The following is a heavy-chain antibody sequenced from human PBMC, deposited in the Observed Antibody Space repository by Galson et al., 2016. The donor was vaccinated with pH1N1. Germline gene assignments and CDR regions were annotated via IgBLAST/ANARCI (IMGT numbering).Heavy chain of an antibody. CDR1: GGSISSDTYY. CDR3: ARSAQWLLYSRFDP. V-gene: IGHV4-39*07. Sequence: SETLSLTCTVSGGSISSDTYYWGWIRQPPGKGLEWIGSFHHTDGTYYNPSLKSRVTISVDTSKSQISLTLSSVSAADTAMYYWARSAQWLLYSRFDPWGQGILVTVSS. D-gene: IGHD6-19*01. CDR2: FHHTDGT. J-gene: IGHJ5*02.